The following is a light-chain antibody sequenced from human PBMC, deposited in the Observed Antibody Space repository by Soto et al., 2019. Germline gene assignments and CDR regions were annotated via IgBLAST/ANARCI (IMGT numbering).Light chain of an antibody. CDR2: EVR. J-gene: IGLJ1*01. CDR1: SSDVGSYNY. V-gene: IGLV2-14*01. CDR3: ISYTGSDTSYV. Sequence: QSALTQPASVSGSPGQSITISCTGTSSDVGSYNYVAWYQQFPGKTPKLMIYEVRNRPSGVSSRFSGSKSGNTASLTISGLQAEDEAHYYCISYTGSDTSYVFGTGTKVTVL.